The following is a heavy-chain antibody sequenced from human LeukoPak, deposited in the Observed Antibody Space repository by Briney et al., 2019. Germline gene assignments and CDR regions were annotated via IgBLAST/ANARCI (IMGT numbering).Heavy chain of an antibody. V-gene: IGHV4-61*05. CDR1: GGSISSSSYY. D-gene: IGHD3-3*01. Sequence: SETLSLTCTVSGGSISSSSYYWGWIRQPPGKGLEWIGYIYYSGSTNYNPSLKSRVTISVDTSKNQFSLKLSSVTAADTAVYYCARARYYDFWSGRSGTKYYFDYWGQGTLVTVSS. J-gene: IGHJ4*02. CDR2: IYYSGST. CDR3: ARARYYDFWSGRSGTKYYFDY.